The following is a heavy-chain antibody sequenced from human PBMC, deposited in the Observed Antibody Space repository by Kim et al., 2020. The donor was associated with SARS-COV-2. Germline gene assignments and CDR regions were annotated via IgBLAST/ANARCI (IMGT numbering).Heavy chain of an antibody. CDR3: AREYGSGSDGNWFDP. V-gene: IGHV4-61*01. CDR2: IYYSGST. D-gene: IGHD3-10*01. J-gene: IGHJ5*02. Sequence: SETLSLTCTVSGGSVSSGSYYWSWIRQPPGKGLEWIGYIYYSGSTNYNPSLKSRVTISVDTSKNQFSLKLSSVTAADTAVYYCAREYGSGSDGNWFDPWGQGTLVTVSS. CDR1: GGSVSSGSYY.